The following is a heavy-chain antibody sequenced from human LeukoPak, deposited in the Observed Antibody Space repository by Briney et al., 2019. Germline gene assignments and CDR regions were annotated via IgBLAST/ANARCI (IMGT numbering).Heavy chain of an antibody. CDR2: IYHSGST. Sequence: SGTLSLTCAVSGGSISSSNWWSWVRQPPGKGLEWIGEIYHSGSTNYNPSLKSRVTISVDKSKNQFSLKLSSVTAADTAVYYCARGGDTYYYDSSGYYYVYAFDIWGQGTMVTVSS. D-gene: IGHD3-22*01. CDR3: ARGGDTYYYDSSGYYYVYAFDI. V-gene: IGHV4-4*02. J-gene: IGHJ3*02. CDR1: GGSISSSNW.